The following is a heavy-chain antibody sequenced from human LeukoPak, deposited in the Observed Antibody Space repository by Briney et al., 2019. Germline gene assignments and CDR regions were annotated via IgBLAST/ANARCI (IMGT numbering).Heavy chain of an antibody. D-gene: IGHD6-19*01. CDR3: ATQAGYYFDY. CDR1: GGSISSHSTYY. V-gene: IGHV4-59*08. CDR2: IHDSGST. J-gene: IGHJ4*02. Sequence: PSETLSLTCTVSGGSISSHSTYYWSWIRQPPGKGLEWLAYIHDSGSTNYDPSLRGRIFMSVDTSGNQFSLTLRSVTAADTAVYYCATQAGYYFDYWGQGKVVTVSS.